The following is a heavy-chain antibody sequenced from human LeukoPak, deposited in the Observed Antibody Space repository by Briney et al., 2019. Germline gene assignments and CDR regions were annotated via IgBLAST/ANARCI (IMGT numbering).Heavy chain of an antibody. D-gene: IGHD3-22*01. CDR3: AKEYYYDSSGYYLGYYYGMDV. V-gene: IGHV3-30*18. CDR1: GFTFSSYG. Sequence: TGGSLRLSCAASGFTFSSYGIHWVRQAPGKGLEWVVVISSDGGTTYYADSVKGRFTISRDNSKNTLYLQMNSLRAEDTAVYYCAKEYYYDSSGYYLGYYYGMDVWGQGTTVTVSS. J-gene: IGHJ6*02. CDR2: ISSDGGTT.